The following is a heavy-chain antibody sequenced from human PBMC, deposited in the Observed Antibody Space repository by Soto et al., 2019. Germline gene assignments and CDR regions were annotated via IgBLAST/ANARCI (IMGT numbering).Heavy chain of an antibody. CDR3: ASGHSRAFYLLFWNYYYGMDV. CDR2: INHSGST. D-gene: IGHD3-9*01. V-gene: IGHV4-34*01. CDR1: GGSFSGYY. J-gene: IGHJ6*02. Sequence: PSETLSLTCAVYGGSFSGYYWSWIRQPPGKGLEWIGEINHSGSTNYNPSLKSRVTISVDTSKNQFSLKLSSVTAADTAVYYCASGHSRAFYLLFWNYYYGMDVWGQGTTVTVSS.